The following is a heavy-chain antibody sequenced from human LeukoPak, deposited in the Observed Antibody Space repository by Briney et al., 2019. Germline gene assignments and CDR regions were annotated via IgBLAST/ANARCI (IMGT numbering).Heavy chain of an antibody. J-gene: IGHJ6*02. D-gene: IGHD2-2*01. V-gene: IGHV3-66*01. CDR2: IYRSGRT. Sequence: GGSLRLSCAASGFTFSNAWMSWVRQAPGKGLEWVSVIYRSGRTYYADSVKGRFTISRDNSKNTLYLLMNSLRAEDTAVYYCARDIVVGPAARKGGESKRDYYYYAMDVWGQGTTVTVSS. CDR3: ARDIVVGPAARKGGESKRDYYYYAMDV. CDR1: GFTFSNAW.